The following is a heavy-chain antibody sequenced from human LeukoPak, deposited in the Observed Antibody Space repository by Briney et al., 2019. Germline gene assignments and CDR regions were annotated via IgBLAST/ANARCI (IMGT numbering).Heavy chain of an antibody. CDR3: AKDREGAYYYFDY. CDR1: GFTFSNYW. D-gene: IGHD1-26*01. Sequence: GGSLRLSCAASGFTFSNYWMYWVRQAPGKGLEWVSAISGSGGSTYYADSVKGRFTISRDNSKNTLYLQMNSLRAEDTAVYYCAKDREGAYYYFDYWGQGTLVTVSS. J-gene: IGHJ4*02. V-gene: IGHV3-23*01. CDR2: ISGSGGST.